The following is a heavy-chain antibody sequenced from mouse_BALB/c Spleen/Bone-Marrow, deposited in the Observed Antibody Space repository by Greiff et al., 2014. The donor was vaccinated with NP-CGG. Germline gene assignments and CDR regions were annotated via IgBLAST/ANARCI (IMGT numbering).Heavy chain of an antibody. V-gene: IGHV1-62-2*01. D-gene: IGHD3-2*02. CDR1: GYTFTEYI. Sequence: VKLQESGAELVKPGASVKLSCKASGYTFTEYIIHWVRQRSGQGLEWIRWFYPGSGSIKYNEKFKDKATLTADKSSSTVYMELSRLTSEDSAVYFCARHEDRLRAWFAYWGQGTLVTVSA. CDR2: FYPGSGSI. CDR3: ARHEDRLRAWFAY. J-gene: IGHJ3*01.